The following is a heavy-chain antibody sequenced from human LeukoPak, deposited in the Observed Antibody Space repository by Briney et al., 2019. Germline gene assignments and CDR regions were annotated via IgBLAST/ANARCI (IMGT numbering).Heavy chain of an antibody. CDR1: GFTFSSYS. V-gene: IGHV3-21*01. CDR3: ARGKGGDFWSGYYSYYMDV. CDR2: ISSSSSYI. Sequence: PGGSLRLSCAASGFTFSSYSMNWVRQAPGKGLEWVSSISSSSSYIHYADSVKGRFTISRDNAKNSLYLQMNSLRAEDTAVYYCARGKGGDFWSGYYSYYMDVWGKGTTVTVSS. J-gene: IGHJ6*03. D-gene: IGHD3-3*01.